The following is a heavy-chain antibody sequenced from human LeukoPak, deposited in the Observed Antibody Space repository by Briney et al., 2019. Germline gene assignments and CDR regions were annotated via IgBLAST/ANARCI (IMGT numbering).Heavy chain of an antibody. V-gene: IGHV3-23*01. Sequence: GGSLRLSCAASEFTFGSHGLSWVRQAPGKGLEGVSVISGTGGSTYYADSVKGRFTISRDNSKNTLYLQMNSLRAEDTAVYYCAKKAEVFGDSVTQHWGQGTLVTVSS. CDR3: AKKAEVFGDSVTQH. D-gene: IGHD4-17*01. J-gene: IGHJ1*01. CDR1: EFTFGSHG. CDR2: ISGTGGST.